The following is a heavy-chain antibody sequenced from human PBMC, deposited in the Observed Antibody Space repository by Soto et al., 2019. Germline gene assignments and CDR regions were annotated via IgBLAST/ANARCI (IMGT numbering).Heavy chain of an antibody. CDR1: GYTFSDFD. V-gene: IGHV1-8*01. D-gene: IGHD3-16*01. CDR2: MNAKSGDT. J-gene: IGHJ6*02. CDR3: ARGNPFNYAGFDV. Sequence: ASVKVSCKASGYTFSDFDINWLRQAAGQGPEWMGWMNAKSGDTFSAQRLQGKFNMTWDTSLSTAYMEVGSLASDDAAIYYCARGNPFNYAGFDVWGQGTTVTVSS.